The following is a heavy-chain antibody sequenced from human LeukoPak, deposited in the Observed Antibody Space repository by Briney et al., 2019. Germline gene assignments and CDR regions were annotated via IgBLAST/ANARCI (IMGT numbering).Heavy chain of an antibody. Sequence: SVKVSCKASGYTFTSYYMHWVRQAPGQGLEWMGGIIPIFGTANYAQKFQGRVTITRDESTSTAYMELSSLRSEDTAVYYCAREQRSGYFTPSAFDIWGQGTMVTVSS. V-gene: IGHV1-69*05. CDR3: AREQRSGYFTPSAFDI. CDR1: GYTFTSYY. D-gene: IGHD3-3*01. J-gene: IGHJ3*02. CDR2: IIPIFGTA.